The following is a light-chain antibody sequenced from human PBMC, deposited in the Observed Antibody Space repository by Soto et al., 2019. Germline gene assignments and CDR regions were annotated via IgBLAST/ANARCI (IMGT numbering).Light chain of an antibody. CDR1: QSVTSSY. V-gene: IGKV3-20*01. CDR2: GAS. J-gene: IGKJ4*02. Sequence: EIVLTQSPGTLSLSPGEIATLSCWASQSVTSSYLAWYQQKPGQAPRPLIYGASSRATGIPDRFSGSGSGTDFTLTISRLEPEDFAVYYCQHYGSLPLTFGGGTKVEIK. CDR3: QHYGSLPLT.